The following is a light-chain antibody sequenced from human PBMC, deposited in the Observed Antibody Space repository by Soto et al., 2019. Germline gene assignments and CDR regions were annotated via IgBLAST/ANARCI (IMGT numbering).Light chain of an antibody. CDR1: SSDVGGYNF. J-gene: IGLJ2*01. CDR2: DVT. V-gene: IGLV2-8*01. Sequence: QSVLTQPPSASGSPGQSVTISCTGSSSDVGGYNFVSWYQQHPGKAPKLLIYDVTQRPSGVPDRFSGSKSGNTASLTVSGLQAEDEAGYYCTSYAGSNNFVVFGGGTKLTVL. CDR3: TSYAGSNNFVV.